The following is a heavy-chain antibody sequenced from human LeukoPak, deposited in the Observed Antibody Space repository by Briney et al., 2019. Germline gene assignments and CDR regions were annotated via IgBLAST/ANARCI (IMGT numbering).Heavy chain of an antibody. CDR2: IYHSGST. CDR3: ARGEGYSSSWSSGYFDY. J-gene: IGHJ4*02. Sequence: PSETLSLTCAVSGGSISSSNWWSWVRQPPGKGLEWIGEIYHSGSTNYNPSLKSRVTISVDKSKNQFSLKLSSVTAADTAVYYCARGEGYSSSWSSGYFDYWGQGTLVTVSS. V-gene: IGHV4-4*02. D-gene: IGHD6-13*01. CDR1: GGSISSSNW.